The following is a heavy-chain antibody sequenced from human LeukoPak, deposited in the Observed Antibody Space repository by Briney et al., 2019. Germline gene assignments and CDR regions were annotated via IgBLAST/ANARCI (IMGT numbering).Heavy chain of an antibody. CDR2: IYTTGNT. V-gene: IGHV4-4*07. Sequence: SETLSLTCTVSSGSINSYFWGWVRQPAGRGLEWIGRIYTTGNTHYNPSLKSRLTMSIDTSKRQFSLNLRSVTAADTAIYYCARHGYTASHYFLDYWSQGTLVTVSS. CDR1: SGSINSYF. J-gene: IGHJ4*02. D-gene: IGHD3-16*01. CDR3: ARHGYTASHYFLDY.